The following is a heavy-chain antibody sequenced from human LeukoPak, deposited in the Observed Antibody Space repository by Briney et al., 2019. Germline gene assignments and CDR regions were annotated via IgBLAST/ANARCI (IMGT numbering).Heavy chain of an antibody. CDR2: IYYSGST. CDR3: ARHHHSGSYRGDY. J-gene: IGHJ4*02. D-gene: IGHD1-26*01. V-gene: IGHV4-59*01. CDR1: GGSISSYY. Sequence: PSETLSLTCTVSGGSISSYYWSWIRQPPGKGLEWIGYIYYSGSTNYNPSLKSRVTISVDTSKNQFSLKLSSVTAADTAVYYCARHHHSGSYRGDYWGQGNLVTVSS.